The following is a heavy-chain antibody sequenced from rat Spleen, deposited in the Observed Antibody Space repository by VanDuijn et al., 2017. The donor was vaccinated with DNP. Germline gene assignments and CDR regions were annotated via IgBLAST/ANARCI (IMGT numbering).Heavy chain of an antibody. J-gene: IGHJ2*01. CDR1: GFTFSKYY. CDR2: ISTGGDNT. CDR3: ASWAPIAPISTSNY. V-gene: IGHV5-25*01. Sequence: EVQLVESGGGLVQPGRSMKLSCVASGFTFSKYYMAWVRQAPTKGLEWVASISTGGDNTYYRDSVKGRFTISRDNAKNTVHLQMNSLRSADTATYYCASWAPIAPISTSNYWGQGVMVTVSS. D-gene: IGHD1-2*01.